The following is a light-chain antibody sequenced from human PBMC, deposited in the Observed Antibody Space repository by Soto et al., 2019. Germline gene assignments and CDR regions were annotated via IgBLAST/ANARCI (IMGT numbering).Light chain of an antibody. CDR2: EVN. CDR3: SSYAGSKNLV. V-gene: IGLV2-8*01. Sequence: QSALTQPPSASGSPGQSVTISCTGTSSDVVGYSSVSWYQQHPGKAPKLMIYEVNKRPSGVPDRFSASKSDNTASLTVSGLQAEDEADYYCSSYAGSKNLVFGGGTKLTVL. CDR1: SSDVVGYSS. J-gene: IGLJ2*01.